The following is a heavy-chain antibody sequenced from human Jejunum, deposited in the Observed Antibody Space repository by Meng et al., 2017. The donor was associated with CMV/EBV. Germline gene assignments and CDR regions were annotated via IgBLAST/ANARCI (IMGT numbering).Heavy chain of an antibody. J-gene: IGHJ5*02. CDR1: FSGYS. V-gene: IGHV3-21*01. CDR2: ISSSSNYI. D-gene: IGHD2-15*01. Sequence: FSGYSMNWVRQAPGKGLEWVSTISSSSNYIYYTDSVKGRFIISRDNAKNSLYLQMNSLRAEDTAVYYCARGGHCSSSSCSYNWFDPWGQGTLVTAPQ. CDR3: ARGGHCSSSSCSYNWFDP.